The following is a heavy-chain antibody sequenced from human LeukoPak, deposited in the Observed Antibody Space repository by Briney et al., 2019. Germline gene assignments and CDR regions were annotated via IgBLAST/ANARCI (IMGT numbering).Heavy chain of an antibody. J-gene: IGHJ4*02. CDR2: IYPNTGGT. Sequence: ASVTVSFKASVYTFTRYYLHGVRQAPGQGLEWMGWIYPNTGGTKSTQKFQVRVSMTRDTAISTAYMEINRLTSDDTAVYYCAREPGTATGYWGQGTLVTVSP. D-gene: IGHD1-1*01. V-gene: IGHV1-2*02. CDR3: AREPGTATGY. CDR1: VYTFTRYY.